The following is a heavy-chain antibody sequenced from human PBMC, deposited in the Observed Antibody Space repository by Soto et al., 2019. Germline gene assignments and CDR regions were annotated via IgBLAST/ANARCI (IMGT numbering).Heavy chain of an antibody. CDR1: GYTFTGYY. D-gene: IGHD3-22*01. V-gene: IGHV1-2*04. Sequence: ASVKVSCKSSGYTFTGYYIHCVRQAPGQGLEWMGWINPNSGGTNYAQKFQGWVTMTRDTSISTAYMELSRLRSDDTAVYYCARAVSYYYDSSGYPDAFDIWGQGTMVTVSS. CDR2: INPNSGGT. CDR3: ARAVSYYYDSSGYPDAFDI. J-gene: IGHJ3*02.